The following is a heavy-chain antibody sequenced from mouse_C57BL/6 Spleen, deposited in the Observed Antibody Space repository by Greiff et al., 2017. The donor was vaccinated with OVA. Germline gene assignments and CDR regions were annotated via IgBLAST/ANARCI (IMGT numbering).Heavy chain of an antibody. CDR2: IDPENGDT. CDR1: GFNIKDDY. Sequence: VQLQQSGAELVRPGASVKLSCTASGFNIKDDYMHWVKQRPEQGLEWIGWIDPENGDTEYASKFQGKATITADTSSNTAYLQLSSLTSEDTAVYYCTTYYQGAMDYWGQGTSVTVSS. V-gene: IGHV14-4*01. CDR3: TTYYQGAMDY. D-gene: IGHD1-1*01. J-gene: IGHJ4*01.